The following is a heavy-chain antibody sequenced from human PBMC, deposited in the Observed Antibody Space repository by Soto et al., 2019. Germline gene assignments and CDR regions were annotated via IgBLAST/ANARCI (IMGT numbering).Heavy chain of an antibody. CDR2: INAGNGNT. CDR3: ATAGLYYDILTGPAPQNYYGMDV. CDR1: GYTFTSYA. Sequence: GASVKVSCKASGYTFTSYAMHWVRQAPGQRLEWMGWINAGNGNTKYSQKFQGRVTITRDTSASTAYMELSSLRSEDTAVYYCATAGLYYDILTGPAPQNYYGMDVWGQGTTVTVSS. D-gene: IGHD3-9*01. V-gene: IGHV1-3*01. J-gene: IGHJ6*02.